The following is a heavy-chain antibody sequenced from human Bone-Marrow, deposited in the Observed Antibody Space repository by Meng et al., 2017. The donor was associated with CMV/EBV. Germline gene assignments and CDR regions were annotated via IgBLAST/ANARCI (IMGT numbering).Heavy chain of an antibody. D-gene: IGHD3-9*01. CDR1: GFPFSSYA. CDR2: ISSDGGST. J-gene: IGHJ6*02. V-gene: IGHV3-64*02. Sequence: GGSLKIPCAASGFPFSSYAMHWVRQAPGKGLEYVSAISSDGGSTYYADSVKGRFTISRDNSKNTLYLQMGSLRAEDMAVYYCARGYYDILTGYFSSLLYGMDVWGQGTTVTVSS. CDR3: ARGYYDILTGYFSSLLYGMDV.